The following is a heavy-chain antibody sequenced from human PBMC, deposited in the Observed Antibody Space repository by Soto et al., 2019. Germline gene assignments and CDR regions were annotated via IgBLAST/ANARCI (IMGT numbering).Heavy chain of an antibody. CDR1: GGSVSSGSYY. CDR2: IYYSGST. CDR3: ARAGGYSSSYYFDY. D-gene: IGHD6-6*01. V-gene: IGHV4-61*01. Sequence: SETLSLTCTVSGGSVSSGSYYWSWIRQPPGKGLEWIGYIYYSGSTNYNPSLKSRVTISVDTSKNQVSLKLSSVTAADTAVYYCARAGGYSSSYYFDYWGQGTLVTVSS. J-gene: IGHJ4*02.